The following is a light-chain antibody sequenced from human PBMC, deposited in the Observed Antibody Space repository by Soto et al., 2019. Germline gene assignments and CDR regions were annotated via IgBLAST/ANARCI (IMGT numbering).Light chain of an antibody. CDR2: ATS. CDR1: ESVGNN. CDR3: QQNGDWLLT. Sequence: EIVVTHSPAPLSVSPVERATLSCRASESVGNNFAWYQQKPGQAPRLLIYATSTRATGVPASISGSGSGAEITLTISSLQSEDFAAYYSQQNGDWLLTSGGWAKVEI. J-gene: IGKJ4*01. V-gene: IGKV3-15*01.